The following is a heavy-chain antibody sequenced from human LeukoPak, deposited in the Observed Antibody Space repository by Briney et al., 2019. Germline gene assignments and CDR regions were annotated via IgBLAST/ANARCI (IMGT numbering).Heavy chain of an antibody. CDR1: GFTFSDTW. CDR3: ARGWFHAIDY. V-gene: IGHV3-74*01. CDR2: IRSDGSDA. Sequence: GGSLRLSCAASGFTFSDTWMHWVRQVPGKGLVWVSRIRSDGSDARYAESVKGRFTISRDNAKNTLYLQMNSLRDEDTAVYYCARGWFHAIDYWGQGTLVTVSS. J-gene: IGHJ4*02. D-gene: IGHD2/OR15-2a*01.